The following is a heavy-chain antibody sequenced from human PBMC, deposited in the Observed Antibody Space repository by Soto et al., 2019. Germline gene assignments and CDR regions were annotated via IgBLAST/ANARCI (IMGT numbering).Heavy chain of an antibody. CDR1: GFTFSSYG. D-gene: IGHD7-27*01. CDR3: ARETGGPLYGMDV. Sequence: QVQLVESGGGVVQHGRSLRLSCAVSGFTFSSYGMHWVRQAPGKGLEWVAVIWYDGSNKYYADSVKGRFTISRDDSKNTLYLQLNSLRAEDTAVYYCARETGGPLYGMDVWGQGTTVTVSS. V-gene: IGHV3-33*01. CDR2: IWYDGSNK. J-gene: IGHJ6*02.